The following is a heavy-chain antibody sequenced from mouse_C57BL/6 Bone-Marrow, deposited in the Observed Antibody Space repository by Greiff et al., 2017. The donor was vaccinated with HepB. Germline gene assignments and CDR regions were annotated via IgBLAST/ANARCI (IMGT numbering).Heavy chain of an antibody. CDR3: TVRPPLGFGY. V-gene: IGHV6-3*01. Sequence: EVKLEESGGGLVQPGGSMKLSCVASGFTFSNYWMNWVRQSPEKGLEWVAQIRLKSDNYATHYAESVKGRFTISRDDSKSSVYLQMNNLRAEDTGIYYCTVRPPLGFGYWGQGTTLTVSS. CDR2: IRLKSDNYAT. J-gene: IGHJ2*01. CDR1: GFTFSNYW. D-gene: IGHD4-1*01.